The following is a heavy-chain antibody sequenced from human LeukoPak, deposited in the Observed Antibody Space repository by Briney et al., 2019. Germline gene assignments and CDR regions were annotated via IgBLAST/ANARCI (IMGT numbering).Heavy chain of an antibody. CDR3: ARDRPLDHPGDGEFDY. J-gene: IGHJ4*02. CDR1: GDSVSSNSAA. Sequence: SQTLSLTCAISGDSVSSNSAAWNWIRQSPSRGLEWLERTYYRSKWYNDYAVSVKSRITINPDTSKNQFSLQLNSVTPEDTAVYYCARDRPLDHPGDGEFDYWGQGTLVTVSS. CDR2: TYYRSKWYN. D-gene: IGHD4-17*01. V-gene: IGHV6-1*01.